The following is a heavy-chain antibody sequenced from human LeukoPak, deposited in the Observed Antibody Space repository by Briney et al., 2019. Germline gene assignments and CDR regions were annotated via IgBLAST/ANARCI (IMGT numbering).Heavy chain of an antibody. CDR3: ARDVWGTVTTLDY. CDR1: GFTFSSYS. CDR2: ISSSSSYI. J-gene: IGHJ4*02. V-gene: IGHV3-21*01. D-gene: IGHD4-17*01. Sequence: GGSLRLSWAASGFTFSSYSMNWVRQAPGKGLEWVSSISSSSSYIYYADSVKGRFTISRDNAENSLYLQMNSLRAEDSAVYYCARDVWGTVTTLDYWGQGTLVTVSS.